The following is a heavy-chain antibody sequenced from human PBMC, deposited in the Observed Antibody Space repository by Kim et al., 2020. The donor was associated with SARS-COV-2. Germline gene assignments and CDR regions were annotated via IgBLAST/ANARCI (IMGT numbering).Heavy chain of an antibody. J-gene: IGHJ4*02. V-gene: IGHV1-8*01. Sequence: YPQKFQGRVTMTRDTSMSTAYMELSNLTSDDTAIYYCARDPRGVQTTAFDYWGQGTLVSVSS. CDR3: ARDPRGVQTTAFDY. D-gene: IGHD1-7*01.